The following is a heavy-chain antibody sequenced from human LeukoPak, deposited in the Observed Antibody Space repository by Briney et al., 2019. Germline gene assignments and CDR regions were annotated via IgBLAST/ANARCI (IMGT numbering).Heavy chain of an antibody. D-gene: IGHD3-16*01. J-gene: IGHJ4*02. V-gene: IGHV3-7*03. CDR2: IKQDGSEK. CDR3: ARDSSRLPGGVAVDY. CDR1: GFTFSSYW. Sequence: GGSLRLSCAASGFTFSSYWMSWVRQAPGKGLEWVANIKQDGSEKYYVDSVKGRFTISRDNAKNSLYLQMNSLRAEDTAVYYCARDSSRLPGGVAVDYWGQGTLVTVSS.